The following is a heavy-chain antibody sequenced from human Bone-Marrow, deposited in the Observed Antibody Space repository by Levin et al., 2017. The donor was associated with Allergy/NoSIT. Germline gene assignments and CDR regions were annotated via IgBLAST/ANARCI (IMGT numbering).Heavy chain of an antibody. J-gene: IGHJ4*02. CDR2: IRNKANGHST. Sequence: QTGGSLRLSCAASGFTFSDHYMDWVRQAPGKGLEWVGRIRNKANGHSTEYAASVKGRFTISRDDSKNSLYLQMKSLKTEDTAVYYCVRDRITTGDSYYIDYWGQGTLVTVSS. CDR3: VRDRITTGDSYYIDY. V-gene: IGHV3-72*01. CDR1: GFTFSDHY. D-gene: IGHD4-17*01.